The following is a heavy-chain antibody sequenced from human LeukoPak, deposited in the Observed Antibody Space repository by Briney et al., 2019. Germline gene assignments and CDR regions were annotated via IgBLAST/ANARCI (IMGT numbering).Heavy chain of an antibody. CDR2: ISSSSSYT. D-gene: IGHD5-18*01. J-gene: IGHJ3*02. Sequence: GGSLRLSCAASGFTLSDYYMSWIRQAPGKGLEWVSYISSSSSYTNYADSVKDRFTISRDNAKNPLYLQMDSLRAEDTAVYYWARDRGPEYVDTGSNAFDIWGQGTMVTVSS. CDR1: GFTLSDYY. CDR3: ARDRGPEYVDTGSNAFDI. V-gene: IGHV3-11*06.